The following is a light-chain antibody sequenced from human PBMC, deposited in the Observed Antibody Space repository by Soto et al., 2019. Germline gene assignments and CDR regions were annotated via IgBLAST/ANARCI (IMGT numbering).Light chain of an antibody. CDR2: GAS. CDR3: QQYNNWPYT. CDR1: QSVSSN. Sequence: EIVMTQSPATLSVSPGERATLSCRASQSVSSNLAWYQQKPGQAPRLLIYGASTRAIGIPARFSGSGSGTEFTLTISSLQSEDFVVYYCQQYNNWPYTFGQGTKLEIK. V-gene: IGKV3-15*01. J-gene: IGKJ2*01.